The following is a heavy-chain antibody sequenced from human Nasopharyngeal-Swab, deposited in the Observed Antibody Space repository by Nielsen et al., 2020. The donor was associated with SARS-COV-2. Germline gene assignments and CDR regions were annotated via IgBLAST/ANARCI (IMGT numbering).Heavy chain of an antibody. V-gene: IGHV4-61*02. CDR2: IYTSGST. J-gene: IGHJ6*03. Sequence: SCTVSGGSISSGSYYWSWIRPPAGKGLEWIGRIYTSGSTNYNPSLKSRVTISVDTSKNQFSLKLSSVTAADTAVYYCAREVSTGTTGGGTNYYYYYYMDVWGKGTTVTVSS. CDR1: GGSISSGSYY. CDR3: AREVSTGTTGGGTNYYYYYYMDV. D-gene: IGHD1-1*01.